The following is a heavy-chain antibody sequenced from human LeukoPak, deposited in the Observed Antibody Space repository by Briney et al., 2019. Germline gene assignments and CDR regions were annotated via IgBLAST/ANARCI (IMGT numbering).Heavy chain of an antibody. V-gene: IGHV4-38-2*02. CDR2: IYHSGST. D-gene: IGHD5-24*01. CDR1: GYSISSGYY. J-gene: IGHJ4*02. Sequence: SETLSLTCTVSGYSISSGYYWGWIRQPPGKGLEWIGSIYHSGSTYYNPSLKSRVTISVDTSKNQLSLKLSSVTAADTAVYYCARDDGEMATAFDYWGQGTLVTVSS. CDR3: ARDDGEMATAFDY.